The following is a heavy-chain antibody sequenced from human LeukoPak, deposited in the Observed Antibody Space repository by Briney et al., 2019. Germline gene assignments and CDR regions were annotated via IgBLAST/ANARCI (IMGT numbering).Heavy chain of an antibody. V-gene: IGHV3-23*01. CDR3: GKDLHYYVAMDV. CDR2: IGSDGTT. D-gene: IGHD3-10*02. CDR1: GFSFSDYA. J-gene: IGHJ6*02. Sequence: GGSLRLSCAASGFSFSDYAMSWVRQAPGKGLEWVSGIGSDGTTHHAESVKGRFAISRDNSKSTLYLQMNSLRAEDTALYYCGKDLHYYVAMDVLGQGTTVTVSS.